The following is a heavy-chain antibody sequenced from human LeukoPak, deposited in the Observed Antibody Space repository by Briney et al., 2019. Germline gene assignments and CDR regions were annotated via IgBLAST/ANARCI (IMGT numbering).Heavy chain of an antibody. Sequence: PLETLSLTCTVSGGSISSYYWSWIRQPAGKGLEWIGRIYTSGSTNYNPSLKSRVTMSVDTSKNQFSLKLSSVTAADTALYYCARLGESGSGSYPIDYWGQGTLVTVSS. J-gene: IGHJ4*02. V-gene: IGHV4-4*07. CDR3: ARLGESGSGSYPIDY. D-gene: IGHD3-10*01. CDR2: IYTSGST. CDR1: GGSISSYY.